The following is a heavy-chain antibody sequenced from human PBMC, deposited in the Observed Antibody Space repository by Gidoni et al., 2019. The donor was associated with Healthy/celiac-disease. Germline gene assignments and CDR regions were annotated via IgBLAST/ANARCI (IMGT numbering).Heavy chain of an antibody. J-gene: IGHJ4*02. CDR2: ISYDGSNK. V-gene: IGHV3-30*18. CDR3: AKANYYDSSGYYYPDY. CDR1: GFTFSRYG. Sequence: QVQLVESGGGVVQPGRSLRLSCAASGFTFSRYGMHWVRQAPGKGLEWVAVISYDGSNKYYADSVKGRFTISRDNSKNTLYLQMNSLRAEDTAVYYCAKANYYDSSGYYYPDYWGQGTLVTVSS. D-gene: IGHD3-22*01.